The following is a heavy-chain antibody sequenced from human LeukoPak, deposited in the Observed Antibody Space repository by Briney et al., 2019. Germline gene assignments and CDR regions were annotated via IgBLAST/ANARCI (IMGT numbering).Heavy chain of an antibody. J-gene: IGHJ3*02. Sequence: ASVKVSCKASGYTFTSYGISWVRQAPGQGLEWMGWINPNSGGTNYAQKFQGRVTMTRDTSISTAYMELSRLRSDDTAVYYCARDLGAVADAFDIWGQGTMVTVSS. CDR2: INPNSGGT. D-gene: IGHD6-19*01. CDR1: GYTFTSYG. V-gene: IGHV1-2*02. CDR3: ARDLGAVADAFDI.